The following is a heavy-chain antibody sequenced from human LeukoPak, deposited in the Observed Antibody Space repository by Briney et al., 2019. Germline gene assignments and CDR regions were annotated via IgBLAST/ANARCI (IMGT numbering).Heavy chain of an antibody. Sequence: PSETLSLTCAVYGGSFSGYYWSWIRQPPGKGLEWIGEINHSGSTNYNPSLKSRVTISVGTSKNQFSLKLSSVTAADTAVYYCAKVANYYYGSETYYFFEHWGQGTPVTASS. V-gene: IGHV4-34*01. CDR3: AKVANYYYGSETYYFFEH. J-gene: IGHJ4*02. CDR2: INHSGST. D-gene: IGHD3-10*01. CDR1: GGSFSGYY.